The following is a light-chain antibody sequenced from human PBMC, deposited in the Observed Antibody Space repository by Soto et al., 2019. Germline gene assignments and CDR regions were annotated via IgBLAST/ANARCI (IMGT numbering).Light chain of an antibody. J-gene: IGKJ5*01. CDR1: QSVYIY. CDR2: DAS. V-gene: IGKV3-11*01. CDR3: QQWRSLPIT. Sequence: EIVLTQSPATLALSPGEIATLSCRASQSVYIYLAWYQQKPGQAPRLLIYDASNRATGIPARYSGSGSETDFTLTISYLAPEDFAVYCGQQWRSLPITCGEGTVLEIK.